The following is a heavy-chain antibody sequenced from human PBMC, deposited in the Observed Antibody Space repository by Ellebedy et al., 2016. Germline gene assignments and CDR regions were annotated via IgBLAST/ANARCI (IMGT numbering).Heavy chain of an antibody. V-gene: IGHV3-7*01. CDR1: GFSFNTYW. CDR3: AEDPGWLHGA. CDR2: IKQDGSEK. D-gene: IGHD5-12*01. Sequence: GESLKISCAGSGFSFNTYWINWVRQAPGKGLEWVALIKQDGSEKKYVNSVKGRFTISRDNAKSSVYLQMNDLRVEDTAMYYCAEDPGWLHGAWGQGTLVTVSS. J-gene: IGHJ5*02.